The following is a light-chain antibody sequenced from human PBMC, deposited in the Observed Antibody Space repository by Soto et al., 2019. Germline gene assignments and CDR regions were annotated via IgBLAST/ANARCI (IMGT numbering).Light chain of an antibody. Sequence: EIVVTQSPGTLSLSPGERATLSCRASQGVTSSYLAWYQQKPGQAPRLLIFGAFNRATGIPDRFSGSGSGTDFTLTISRLEPEDFAVYYCQQYDTSSVTFGQGTRLEIK. CDR3: QQYDTSSVT. CDR1: QGVTSSY. V-gene: IGKV3-20*01. J-gene: IGKJ5*01. CDR2: GAF.